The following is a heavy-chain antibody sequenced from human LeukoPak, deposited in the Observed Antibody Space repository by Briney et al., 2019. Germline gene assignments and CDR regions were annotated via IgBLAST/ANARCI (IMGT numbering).Heavy chain of an antibody. J-gene: IGHJ4*02. CDR1: GGTSSSYA. Sequence: VASVKVSCKASGGTSSSYAISWVRQAPGQGLEWMGGIIPIFGTANYAQKFQGRVTITTDESTSTAYMELSSLRSEDTAVYYCARGTQYCSSTSCYAFDYWGQGTLVTVSS. CDR2: IIPIFGTA. V-gene: IGHV1-69*05. CDR3: ARGTQYCSSTSCYAFDY. D-gene: IGHD2-2*01.